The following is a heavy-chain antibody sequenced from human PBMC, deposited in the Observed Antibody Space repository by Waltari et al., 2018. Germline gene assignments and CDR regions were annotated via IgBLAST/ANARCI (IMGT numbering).Heavy chain of an antibody. CDR2: IHYSGTT. CDR1: GGSISGSGYY. J-gene: IGHJ5*02. V-gene: IGHV4-39*07. Sequence: QLQLQESGPGLVKPSETLSLTCTVSGGSISGSGYYWGWLRQPPGKGLEWIGSIHYSGTTYYNSSLKSRVTISVDMSKNQFSLNLNSVTAADTAVYYCAREVGPKGDWFDPWGQGTLVTVSS. CDR3: AREVGPKGDWFDP. D-gene: IGHD1-26*01.